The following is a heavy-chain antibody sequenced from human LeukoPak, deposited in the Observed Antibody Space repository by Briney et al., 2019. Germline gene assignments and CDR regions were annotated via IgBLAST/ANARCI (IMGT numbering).Heavy chain of an antibody. CDR3: AKERFCSGGSCYASHDLH. J-gene: IGHJ4*02. D-gene: IGHD2-15*01. CDR1: GFTFKTYA. V-gene: IGHV3-23*01. CDR2: VSGSGDFT. Sequence: GGSLRLSCEGSGFTFKTYAMRWVRQAPGKGLEGVSGVSGSGDFTDYADSVKGRFTISRDNPKNTLFLQMSSLRVEDTAIYYCAKERFCSGGSCYASHDLHWGQGILVTVSS.